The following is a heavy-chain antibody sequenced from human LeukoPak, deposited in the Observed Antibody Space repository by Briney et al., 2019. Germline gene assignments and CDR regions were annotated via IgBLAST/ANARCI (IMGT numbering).Heavy chain of an antibody. J-gene: IGHJ4*02. CDR1: GLTFSSYD. CDR3: ARDQFRDYFRGADY. V-gene: IGHV3-30*02. CDR2: IRYDGSDK. Sequence: GGSLRLSCAASGLTFSSYDIHWVRQAPGKGLEWVAFIRYDGSDKNYADSVKGRITVSRDNSKNTLYLQMNSLRVDDTAVYYCARDQFRDYFRGADYWGQGTLVTVSS. D-gene: IGHD3-16*01.